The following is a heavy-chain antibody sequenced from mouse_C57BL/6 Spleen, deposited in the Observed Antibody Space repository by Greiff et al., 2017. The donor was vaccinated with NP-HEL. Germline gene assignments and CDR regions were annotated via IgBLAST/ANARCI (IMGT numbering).Heavy chain of an antibody. Sequence: QVQLQQSGAELVKPGASVKISCKASGYAFSSYWMNWVKQRPGKGLEWIGQIYPGDGDTNYNGKFKGKATLTADKSSSTAYMQLSSLTSEDSAVYFCARSDYDYDEGLDYWGQGTTLTVSS. CDR3: ARSDYDYDEGLDY. D-gene: IGHD2-4*01. J-gene: IGHJ2*01. V-gene: IGHV1-80*01. CDR2: IYPGDGDT. CDR1: GYAFSSYW.